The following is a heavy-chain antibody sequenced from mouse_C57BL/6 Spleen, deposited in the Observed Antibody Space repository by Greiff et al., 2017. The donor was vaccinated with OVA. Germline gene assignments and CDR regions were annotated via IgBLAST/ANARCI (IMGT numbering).Heavy chain of an antibody. CDR1: GYSITSGYY. D-gene: IGHD2-5*01. J-gene: IGHJ3*01. CDR3: ARENYSNYAWFAY. V-gene: IGHV3-6*01. CDR2: ISYDGSN. Sequence: EVQLVESGPGLVKPSQSLSLTCSVTGYSITSGYYWTWIRQFPGNKLEWMGYISYDGSNNYNPSLKNRISITRDTSKNQFFLKLNSVTTEDTATYYCARENYSNYAWFAYWGQGTLVTVSA.